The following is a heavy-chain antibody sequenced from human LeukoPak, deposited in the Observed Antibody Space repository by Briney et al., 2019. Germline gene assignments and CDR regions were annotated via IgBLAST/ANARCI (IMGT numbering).Heavy chain of an antibody. CDR3: ARVDRYHYYLDV. V-gene: IGHV1-69*05. CDR1: GGTFSSYS. Sequence: SVKVSCTASGGTFSSYSITWVRQAPGQGLEWMGGIMPLFNTANYAQQFQGRVTITTDESTSTAYMELSSLRFEDTAMYYCARVDRYHYYLDVWGKGTTVTVSS. CDR2: IMPLFNTA. J-gene: IGHJ6*03.